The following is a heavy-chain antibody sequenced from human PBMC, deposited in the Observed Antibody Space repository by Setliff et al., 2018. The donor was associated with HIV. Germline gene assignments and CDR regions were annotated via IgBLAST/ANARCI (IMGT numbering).Heavy chain of an antibody. CDR3: ARQAADY. V-gene: IGHV3-21*01. J-gene: IGHJ4*02. D-gene: IGHD6-25*01. Sequence: GGSLRLSCAASGFTFSSHSMNWARQAPGKGLEWVSSISSSSSYIYYADSVKGRFTISRDNAKNSLYLQMNSLRVEDTAVYYCARQAADYWGQGTLVTVS. CDR1: GFTFSSHS. CDR2: ISSSSSYI.